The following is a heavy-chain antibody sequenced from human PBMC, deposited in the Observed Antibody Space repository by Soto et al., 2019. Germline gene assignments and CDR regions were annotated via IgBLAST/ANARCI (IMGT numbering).Heavy chain of an antibody. J-gene: IGHJ4*02. CDR2: IIPIFGTA. D-gene: IGHD3-10*01. V-gene: IGHV1-69*13. CDR1: GGTFSSYA. Sequence: SVKVSCKASGGTFSSYAISWVRQAPGQGLEWMGGIIPIFGTANYAQKFQGRVTITADESTSPAYMELSSLRSEDTAVYYCARGLYITMVRGGTVPLDYWGQGTLDTVSP. CDR3: ARGLYITMVRGGTVPLDY.